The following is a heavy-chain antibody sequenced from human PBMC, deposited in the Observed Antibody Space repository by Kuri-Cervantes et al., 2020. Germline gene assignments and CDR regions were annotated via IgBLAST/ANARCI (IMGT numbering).Heavy chain of an antibody. Sequence: GGSLRLSCAASGFTFSSYSMNWVRQAPGKGLEWVSYISSSSSTIYYADSVKGRFTISRDNAKNSLYLQMNSLRAEDTAVYYCASRLRDAFDIWGQGTMVTVSS. CDR1: GFTFSSYS. J-gene: IGHJ3*02. CDR2: ISSSSSTI. V-gene: IGHV3-48*01. D-gene: IGHD4-17*01. CDR3: ASRLRDAFDI.